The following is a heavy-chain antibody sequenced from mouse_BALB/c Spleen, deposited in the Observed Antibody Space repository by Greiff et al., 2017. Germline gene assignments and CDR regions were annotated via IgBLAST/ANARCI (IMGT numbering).Heavy chain of an antibody. V-gene: IGHV5-6-5*01. J-gene: IGHJ4*01. Sequence: EVQGVESGGGLVKPGGSLKLSCAASGFTFSSYAMSWVRQTPEKRLEWVASISSGGSTYYPDSVKGRFTISRDNARNILYLQMSSLRSEDTAMYYCARGRTVVDAMDYWGQGTSVTVSS. CDR2: ISSGGST. CDR1: GFTFSSYA. CDR3: ARGRTVVDAMDY. D-gene: IGHD1-1*01.